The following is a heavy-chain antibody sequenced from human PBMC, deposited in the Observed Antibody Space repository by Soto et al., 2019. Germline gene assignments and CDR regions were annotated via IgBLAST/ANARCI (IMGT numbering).Heavy chain of an antibody. Sequence: QVQLVESGGGVVQPGRSLRLSCAASGFMFSNHGMHWVRPAPGKGLEWLAVIWSDGNNKYYADSVKGRLTISRANSKNPVSLQRDSLRAEDTAVYYCVRGDNWNDEASDYWGQGTLVTVSS. CDR2: IWSDGNNK. V-gene: IGHV3-33*01. D-gene: IGHD1-1*01. J-gene: IGHJ4*02. CDR1: GFMFSNHG. CDR3: VRGDNWNDEASDY.